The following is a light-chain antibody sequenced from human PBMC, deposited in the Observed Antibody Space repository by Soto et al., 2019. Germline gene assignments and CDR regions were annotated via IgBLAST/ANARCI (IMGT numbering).Light chain of an antibody. CDR3: QSYDSSRSVQ. J-gene: IGLJ3*02. CDR1: SSNIGAGYD. Sequence: QSVLTQPPSVSGAPGQRVTISCTGSSSNIGAGYDVHWYQQLPGTAPKLLIYGNSNRPSGVPDRFSGSKSGTSASLAITGLQAEDEADYYCQSYDSSRSVQFGGGTKLTVL. CDR2: GNS. V-gene: IGLV1-40*01.